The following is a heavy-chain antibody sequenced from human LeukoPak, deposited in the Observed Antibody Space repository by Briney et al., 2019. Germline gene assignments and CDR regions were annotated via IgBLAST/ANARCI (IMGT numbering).Heavy chain of an antibody. V-gene: IGHV4-39*07. J-gene: IGHJ4*02. CDR3: ARDGYHGRGSIY. D-gene: IGHD5-12*01. CDR2: LYYGGTT. CDR1: GGSISTSHYY. Sequence: KPSETLSLTCSVSGGSISTSHYYWAWVRQPPGKGLEWIGSLYYGGTTYYNPSLKGRVTILVGTSKTQFSLKLSSVTAADTAVYYCARDGYHGRGSIYWGQGTLVTVSS.